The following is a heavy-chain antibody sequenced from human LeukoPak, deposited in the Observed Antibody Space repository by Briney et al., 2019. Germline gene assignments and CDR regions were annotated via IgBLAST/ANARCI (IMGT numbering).Heavy chain of an antibody. Sequence: PSETLSLTCAVYGGSFSGYYWSWIRQPPGKGLEWIGEINHSGSTNYNPSLKSRVTISVDKSKNQFSLKLSSVTAAATAVYYCARVGESCGWGSFDYWGQGTLVTVSS. D-gene: IGHD6-19*01. CDR1: GGSFSGYY. J-gene: IGHJ4*02. CDR3: ARVGESCGWGSFDY. V-gene: IGHV4-34*01. CDR2: INHSGST.